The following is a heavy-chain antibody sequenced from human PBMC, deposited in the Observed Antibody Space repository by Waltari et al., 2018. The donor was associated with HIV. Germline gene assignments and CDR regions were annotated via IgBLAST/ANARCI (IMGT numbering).Heavy chain of an antibody. CDR2: IKQDGNEK. CDR3: ARAYSGTYRIGDY. CDR1: GFSFSKSW. V-gene: IGHV3-7*01. J-gene: IGHJ4*02. D-gene: IGHD1-26*01. Sequence: VQLVETGGALVQPGGSLRVSCVASGFSFSKSWMTWVRRAPGKGLEWVANIKQDGNEKNYLDSVKGRFTISRDNAKNSLYLQMNNLRDEDSATYYCARAYSGTYRIGDYWGQGTLVTVSS.